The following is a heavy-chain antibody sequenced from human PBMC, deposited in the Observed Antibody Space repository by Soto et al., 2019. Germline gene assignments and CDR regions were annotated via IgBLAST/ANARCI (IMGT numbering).Heavy chain of an antibody. CDR1: GLTFRSYW. CDR2: INMDGSNK. J-gene: IGHJ6*02. V-gene: IGHV3-7*03. CDR3: ARELDGIDV. Sequence: GGSLRLSCVASGLTFRSYWMRWVRQTPGMGLVGVSHINMDGSNKYYADSVKGRFTISRDNAKNSLYLQMNSLRVEDTAVYYCARELDGIDVWDQGTTVTFSS.